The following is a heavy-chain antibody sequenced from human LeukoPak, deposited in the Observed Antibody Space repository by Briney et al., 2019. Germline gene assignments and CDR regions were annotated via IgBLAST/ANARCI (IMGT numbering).Heavy chain of an antibody. CDR3: VTGNRFDF. V-gene: IGHV3-72*01. CDR1: GFTFSNAW. J-gene: IGHJ4*02. D-gene: IGHD1-20*01. Sequence: GGSLRLSCAASGFTFSNAWMTWVRQAPGKGLEWVGRTRNKANSYTTEYAASVKGRFTISRHDSKNSLYLQMNSLKTEDTAVYHCVTGNRFDFWGQGTLVTVSS. CDR2: TRNKANSYTT.